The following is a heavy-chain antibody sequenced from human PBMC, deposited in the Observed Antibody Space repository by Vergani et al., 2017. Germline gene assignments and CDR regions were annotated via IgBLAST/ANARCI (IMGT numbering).Heavy chain of an antibody. CDR3: AKDQGIVVVPALDY. CDR1: GFTFSSYA. CDR2: ISGSGGST. J-gene: IGHJ4*02. Sequence: EVQLLESGGGLVQPGGSLRLSCAASGFTFSSYAMSWVRQAPGKGLEWVSAISGSGGSTYYADSVKGRFTISRDNSKNTLYLQMNGLRAEDTAVYYCAKDQGIVVVPALDYWGQGTLVTVSS. D-gene: IGHD2-2*01. V-gene: IGHV3-23*01.